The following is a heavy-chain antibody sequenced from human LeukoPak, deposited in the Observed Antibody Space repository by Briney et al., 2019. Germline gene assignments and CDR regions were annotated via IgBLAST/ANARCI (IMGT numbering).Heavy chain of an antibody. V-gene: IGHV4-59*08. Sequence: SETLSLTCTISGGSINDYYWSWIRQPAGKGLERIGYVLYSGTTNYNPSLKSRVSITLDTSKNQFSLMVNSVTAADAAVYYCARGSPNEYFDYWGQGTLVTVSS. D-gene: IGHD1-26*01. CDR3: ARGSPNEYFDY. CDR1: GGSINDYY. J-gene: IGHJ4*02. CDR2: VLYSGTT.